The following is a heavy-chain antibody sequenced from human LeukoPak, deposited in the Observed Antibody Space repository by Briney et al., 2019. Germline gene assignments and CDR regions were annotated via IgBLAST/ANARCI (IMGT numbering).Heavy chain of an antibody. CDR1: GYTFTAKF. J-gene: IGHJ4*02. V-gene: IGHV1-2*04. D-gene: IGHD3-22*01. CDR2: IEPNSGGA. CDR3: AVENFYDRSGYSKAFDY. Sequence: ASVKVSCKTSGYTFTAKFLHWLRQAPGQGLEWKAGIEPNSGGAVYGQNFRGWVTVTRDTSVSTAYMELSRLRSDDTAVYYCAVENFYDRSGYSKAFDYWGQGTLVTVSS.